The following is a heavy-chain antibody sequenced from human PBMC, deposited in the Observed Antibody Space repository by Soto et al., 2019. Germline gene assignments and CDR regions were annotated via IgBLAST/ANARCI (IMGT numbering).Heavy chain of an antibody. Sequence: EVQLLESGGGLVQPGGSLRLSCAASGFTFSSYAMSWVRQAPGKGLEWVSAISGSGGSTYYADSVKGRFTIPRDNSKNTLYLQMNSLRAEDTAVYYCAKCSADSGWYDGIDYWGQGTLVTVSS. CDR1: GFTFSSYA. CDR3: AKCSADSGWYDGIDY. D-gene: IGHD6-19*01. V-gene: IGHV3-23*01. CDR2: ISGSGGST. J-gene: IGHJ4*02.